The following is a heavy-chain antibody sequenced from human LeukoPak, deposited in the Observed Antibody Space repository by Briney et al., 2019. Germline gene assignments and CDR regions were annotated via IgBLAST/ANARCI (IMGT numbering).Heavy chain of an antibody. Sequence: SETLSLTCTVSGGSISSYYWSWIRQPPGKGLEWIGYIYYSGSANYNPSLKSRLTISVDTSKNQFSLKLSSVTAADTAVYYCARLGPYGMNVWGQGTTVTASS. CDR2: IYYSGSA. CDR1: GGSISSYY. CDR3: ARLGPYGMNV. D-gene: IGHD3-16*01. V-gene: IGHV4-59*08. J-gene: IGHJ6*02.